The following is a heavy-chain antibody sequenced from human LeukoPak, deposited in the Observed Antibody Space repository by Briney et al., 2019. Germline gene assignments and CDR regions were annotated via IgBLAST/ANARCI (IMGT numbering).Heavy chain of an antibody. V-gene: IGHV1-18*01. Sequence: ASVKVSCKASGYTFTSYGISWVRQAPGQGLEWMGWISAYNGNTNYAQKLQGRVTMTTDTSTSTAYMELRSLRSDDTAVYYCARDRRSVTTYNWFDPWGQGTLVTVSS. CDR2: ISAYNGNT. CDR3: ARDRRSVTTYNWFDP. CDR1: GYTFTSYG. D-gene: IGHD4-17*01. J-gene: IGHJ5*02.